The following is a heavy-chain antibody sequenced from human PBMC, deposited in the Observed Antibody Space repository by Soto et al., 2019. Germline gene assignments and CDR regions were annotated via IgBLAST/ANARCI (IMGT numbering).Heavy chain of an antibody. CDR2: IRSKAYGGTT. CDR1: GFTFGDYA. Sequence: GGSLRLSCTDSGFTFGDYAMSWFRQAPGKGLEWVGFIRSKAYGGTTEYAASVKGRFTISRDDSKSIAYLQMNSLKTEDTAVYYCTRVMPEGYYDSSGYYADYWGQGTLVIVSS. J-gene: IGHJ4*02. D-gene: IGHD3-22*01. V-gene: IGHV3-49*03. CDR3: TRVMPEGYYDSSGYYADY.